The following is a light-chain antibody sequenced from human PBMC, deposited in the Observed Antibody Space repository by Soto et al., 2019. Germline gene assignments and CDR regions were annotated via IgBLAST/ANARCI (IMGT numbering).Light chain of an antibody. J-gene: IGKJ1*01. CDR1: QSLLNSNGYNC. Sequence: DIVMTQSPLSLPVTPGEPASISCRSSQSLLNSNGYNCLEWYLQKPGQSPQLLISLGSNRASGVPDRLSGSGSGTDFTLKISRVEAEDVGVYFCMQSLQTPLTFGQGTKVEIK. V-gene: IGKV2-28*01. CDR2: LGS. CDR3: MQSLQTPLT.